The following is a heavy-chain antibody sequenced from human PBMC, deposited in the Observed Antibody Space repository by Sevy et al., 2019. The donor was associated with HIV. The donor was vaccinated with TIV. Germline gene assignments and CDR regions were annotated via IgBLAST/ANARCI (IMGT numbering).Heavy chain of an antibody. D-gene: IGHD5-18*01. V-gene: IGHV3-9*01. CDR3: AKDRCADTCRTQFDC. Sequence: GGSLRLSCAASGFTFDDYAMHWVRQVPGKGLEWVSGISWNTGSMVYADSVKGRFTISRDNAQNSLYLQMNSLRAEDTAWYNCAKDRCADTCRTQFDCWGQGTLVTVSS. J-gene: IGHJ4*02. CDR1: GFTFDDYA. CDR2: ISWNTGSM.